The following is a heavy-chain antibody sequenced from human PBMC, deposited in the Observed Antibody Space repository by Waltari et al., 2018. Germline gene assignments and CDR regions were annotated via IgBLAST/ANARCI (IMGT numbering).Heavy chain of an antibody. J-gene: IGHJ3*02. V-gene: IGHV3-48*03. CDR3: ARADNYYDSSGYYQSAFDI. Sequence: EVQLVESGGGLVQPGGSLRLSCAASGFTFSSYEMTWVRQAPGKGLEWVAYISSSGSTIYDADAVKGRFTISRDNAKNSLYLQMNSLRAEDTAVYYCARADNYYDSSGYYQSAFDIWGQGTMVTVSS. D-gene: IGHD3-22*01. CDR1: GFTFSSYE. CDR2: ISSSGSTI.